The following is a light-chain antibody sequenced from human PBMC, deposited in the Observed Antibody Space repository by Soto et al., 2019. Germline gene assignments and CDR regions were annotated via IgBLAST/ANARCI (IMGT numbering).Light chain of an antibody. V-gene: IGKV1-5*01. Sequence: DFQMTQSPSSLSASVGDRVTITCRASQSTSRWLAWYQQKPGKAPKLLIYDASSLESGVPSRFSGSGSGTEFTLTISSLQPEDFANYYCQQSYSTPWTFGQGTKVDIK. CDR2: DAS. J-gene: IGKJ1*01. CDR3: QQSYSTPWT. CDR1: QSTSRW.